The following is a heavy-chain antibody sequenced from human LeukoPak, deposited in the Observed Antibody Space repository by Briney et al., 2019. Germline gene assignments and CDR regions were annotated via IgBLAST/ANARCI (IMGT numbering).Heavy chain of an antibody. CDR3: ARSSSSWPTH. V-gene: IGHV4-34*01. J-gene: IGHJ4*02. Sequence: PSETLSLTCAVYGGSFSGYYWSWIRQPPGKELEWIGEINHSGSTNYNPSLKSRVTISVDTSKNQFSLKLSSVTAADTAVYYCARSSSSWPTHWGQGTLVTVSS. D-gene: IGHD6-13*01. CDR2: INHSGST. CDR1: GGSFSGYY.